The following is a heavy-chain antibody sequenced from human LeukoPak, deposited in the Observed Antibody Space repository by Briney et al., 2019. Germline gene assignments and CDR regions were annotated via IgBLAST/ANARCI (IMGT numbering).Heavy chain of an antibody. CDR2: ISTYNGNT. CDR3: ARVLRYDFWSAYYFDY. J-gene: IGHJ4*02. CDR1: GYTFNSYD. Sequence: ASVKVSCKSSGYTFNSYDISWVRQAPGQGLEWMAWISTYNGNTNYALKVQGRATMTTDTSTSTAYMELRSLRSDDTAVYYCARVLRYDFWSAYYFDYWGQGTLVTVSS. V-gene: IGHV1-18*01. D-gene: IGHD3-3*01.